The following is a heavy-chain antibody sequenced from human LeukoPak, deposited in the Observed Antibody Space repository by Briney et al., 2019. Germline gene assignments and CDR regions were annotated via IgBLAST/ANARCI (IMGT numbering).Heavy chain of an antibody. CDR1: GGSISSSSYY. Sequence: SETLPLTCTVSGGSISSSSYYWGWIRQPPGKGLEWIGSIYYSGSTYYNPSLKSRVTISVDTSKNQFSLKLSSVTAADTAVYYCARVDSSSWSSAFDIWGQGTMVTVSS. V-gene: IGHV4-39*07. J-gene: IGHJ3*02. D-gene: IGHD6-13*01. CDR3: ARVDSSSWSSAFDI. CDR2: IYYSGST.